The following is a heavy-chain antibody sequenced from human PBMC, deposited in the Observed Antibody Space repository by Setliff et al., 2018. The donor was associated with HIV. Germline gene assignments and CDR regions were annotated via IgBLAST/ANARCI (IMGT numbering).Heavy chain of an antibody. CDR2: IHFSGTT. CDR3: ARPSLGIGGGSIFDL. V-gene: IGHV4-39*01. J-gene: IGHJ4*02. Sequence: PSETLSLTCTVSGGFSISNTDYWGWIRQSPGKGLEWIGNIHFSGTTYYNPSLKSRVTMFVATSKQQFFLSLASVTAADTALYYCARPSLGIGGGSIFDLWGQGLLVTAPQ. CDR1: GGFSISNTDY. D-gene: IGHD3-3*01.